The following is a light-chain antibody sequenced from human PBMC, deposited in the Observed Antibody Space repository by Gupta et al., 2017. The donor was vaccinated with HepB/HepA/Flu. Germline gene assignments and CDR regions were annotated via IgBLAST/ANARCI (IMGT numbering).Light chain of an antibody. J-gene: IGKJ1*01. CDR3: QHYSNWPPWT. CDR1: QSVSSN. Sequence: EIVMTQSPATLSVSHGERATLSCRASQSVSSNLAWYQQKPGQAPRLLIYGASTRFTGTPARFSGSGSGTEFTLTISSLQSEDFATYYCQHYSNWPPWTFGQGTKVEIK. CDR2: GAS. V-gene: IGKV3-15*01.